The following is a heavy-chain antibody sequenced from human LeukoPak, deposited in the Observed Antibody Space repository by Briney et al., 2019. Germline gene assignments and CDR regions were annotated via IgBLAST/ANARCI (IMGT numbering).Heavy chain of an antibody. CDR1: GGSISSYY. V-gene: IGHV4-59*01. CDR2: IYYSGST. Sequence: SETLSLTCTVSGGSISSYYWSWIRQPPGKGLEWIGYIYYSGSTNYNPSLKSRVTISVDTSKNQFSLKLSSVTAADTAVYYCARVGSYRYNYMDVWGKGTTVTISS. CDR3: ARVGSYRYNYMDV. J-gene: IGHJ6*03. D-gene: IGHD3-16*02.